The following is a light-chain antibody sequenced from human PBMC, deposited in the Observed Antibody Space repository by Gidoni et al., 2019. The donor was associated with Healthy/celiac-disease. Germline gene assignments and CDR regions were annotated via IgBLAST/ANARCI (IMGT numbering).Light chain of an antibody. CDR2: DAS. Sequence: EIVLTQSPATLSLSPGERATLSCRASQSVSSYLAYDASNRATGIPARFSGSGSGTDFTLTISSLEPEDFAVYYCQQRSNWPPGSTFXPXTKVDIK. J-gene: IGKJ3*01. CDR3: QQRSNWPPGST. CDR1: QSVSSY. V-gene: IGKV3-11*01.